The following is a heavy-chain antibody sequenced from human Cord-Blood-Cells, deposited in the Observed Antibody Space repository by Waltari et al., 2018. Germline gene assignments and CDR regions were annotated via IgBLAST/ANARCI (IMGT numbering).Heavy chain of an antibody. V-gene: IGHV4-4*02. D-gene: IGHD7-27*01. CDR3: ARAPKNWAPYWYFDL. J-gene: IGHJ2*01. Sequence: QVQLQESGPGLVKPSGTLSLTCAVSGGSISSSNWWSWVRQPPGKGLEWIGEIYHSGSTNYNPSLKSRVTISRDNAKNSLYLQMNSLRAEDTAVYYCARAPKNWAPYWYFDLWGRGTLVTVSS. CDR2: IYHSGST. CDR1: GGSISSSNW.